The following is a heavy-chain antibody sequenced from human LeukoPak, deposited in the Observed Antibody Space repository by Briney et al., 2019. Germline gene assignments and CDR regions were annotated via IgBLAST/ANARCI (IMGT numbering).Heavy chain of an antibody. CDR2: IYTSGST. CDR3: ARDLGSVDP. Sequence: PSETLSLTCTVSGGSISSGCYYWSWIRQPAGKGLEWIGRIYTSGSTNYNPSLKSRVTISVDTSKNQFSLKLSSVTAADTAVYYCARDLGSVDPWGQGTLVTVSS. D-gene: IGHD3-10*01. J-gene: IGHJ5*02. CDR1: GGSISSGCYY. V-gene: IGHV4-61*02.